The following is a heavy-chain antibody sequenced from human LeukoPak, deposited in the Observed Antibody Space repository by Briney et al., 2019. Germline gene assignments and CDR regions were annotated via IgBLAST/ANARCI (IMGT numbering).Heavy chain of an antibody. D-gene: IGHD3-22*01. J-gene: IGHJ4*02. CDR1: GGSICSYY. CDR3: ARDRYYYDSSGYYGLDY. CDR2: IYTSGST. Sequence: PSETLSLTCTVSGGSICSYYWCWIRQPAGKGREWIGRIYTSGSTNYNPSLKSRVTMSVDTSKNQFSLKLSSVTAADTAVYYCARDRYYYDSSGYYGLDYWGQGTLVTVSS. V-gene: IGHV4-4*07.